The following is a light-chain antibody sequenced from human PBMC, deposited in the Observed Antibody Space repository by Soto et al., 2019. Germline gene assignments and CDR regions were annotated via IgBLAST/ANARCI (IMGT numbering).Light chain of an antibody. CDR1: SSNIGADYN. Sequence: QSVLTQPPSVSGAPGQRVTISCTGTSSNIGADYNVHWYRQLPGTAPKLLIYGNNLRPSGVPDRFSGSKSGPSASLAITGLQTEDEADYYCQSYDTGLRGMIFGGGTKVTVL. V-gene: IGLV1-40*01. CDR3: QSYDTGLRGMI. J-gene: IGLJ2*01. CDR2: GNN.